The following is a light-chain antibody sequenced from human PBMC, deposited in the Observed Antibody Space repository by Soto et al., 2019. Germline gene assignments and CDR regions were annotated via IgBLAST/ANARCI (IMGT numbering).Light chain of an antibody. CDR1: QSISNY. CDR3: QQSYSTPRT. J-gene: IGKJ5*01. CDR2: AAS. Sequence: DIQMTQSPSSLSASVGDRVTITCRASQSISNYLNWYQQKPGKAPKLLIYAASSLQSGVPSRFSGSGSGTDFTLTISSLQPEDFATYYCQQSYSTPRTIGQGTRLEIK. V-gene: IGKV1-39*01.